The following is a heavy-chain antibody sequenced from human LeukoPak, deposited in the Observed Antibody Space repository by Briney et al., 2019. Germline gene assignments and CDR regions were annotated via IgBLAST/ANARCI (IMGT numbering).Heavy chain of an antibody. J-gene: IGHJ5*02. CDR1: GYTFTSYG. CDR3: ARTPITIFGVVIIPPFDP. V-gene: IGHV1-18*01. CDR2: ISAYNGNT. Sequence: ASVKVSCKASGYTFTSYGISWVRQAPGQGLEWMGRISAYNGNTNYAQKLQGRVTMTTDTSTSTAYMELRSLRSDDTAVYYCARTPITIFGVVIIPPFDPWGQGTLVTVSS. D-gene: IGHD3-3*01.